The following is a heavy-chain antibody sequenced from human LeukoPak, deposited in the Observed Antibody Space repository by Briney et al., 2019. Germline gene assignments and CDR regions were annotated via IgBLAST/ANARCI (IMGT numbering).Heavy chain of an antibody. CDR2: INSNGSRT. D-gene: IGHD1-26*01. CDR3: ARGVGATNSRWFDP. V-gene: IGHV3-74*01. J-gene: IGHJ5*02. CDR1: GFTFSSYW. Sequence: PGGSLRLSCAASGFTFSSYWMHWVRQAPGKGLVWVSRINSNGSRTSYADSVKGRFTISRDNAKNTLYLQMNSLRAEDRAVYYCARGVGATNSRWFDPWGQGTLVTVSS.